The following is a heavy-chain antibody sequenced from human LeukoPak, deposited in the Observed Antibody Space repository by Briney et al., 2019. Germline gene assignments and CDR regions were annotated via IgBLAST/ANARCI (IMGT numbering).Heavy chain of an antibody. V-gene: IGHV3-21*01. Sequence: GGSLRLSCAASGFTFSSYSMNWVRQAPGKGLEWVSSISSSSSYIYYADSVKGRFTISRDNAKNPLYLQMNSLRAEDTAVYYCARGGYCSSTSCSAYNWFDPWGQGTLVTVSS. CDR2: ISSSSSYI. CDR1: GFTFSSYS. D-gene: IGHD2-2*01. CDR3: ARGGYCSSTSCSAYNWFDP. J-gene: IGHJ5*02.